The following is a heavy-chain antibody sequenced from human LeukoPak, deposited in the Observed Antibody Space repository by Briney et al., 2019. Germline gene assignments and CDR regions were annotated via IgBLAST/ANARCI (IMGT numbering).Heavy chain of an antibody. D-gene: IGHD2-15*01. CDR1: GFTFSSYS. J-gene: IGHJ4*02. Sequence: PGGSLRLSCAASGFTFSSYSMNWVRQAPGKGLEWVSAISGSGGSTYYADSVKGRFTISRDNSKNTLYLQMNSLRAEDTAVYYCASTRDKKVKGYCSGGSCYNPYWGQGTLVTVSS. CDR3: ASTRDKKVKGYCSGGSCYNPY. CDR2: ISGSGGST. V-gene: IGHV3-23*01.